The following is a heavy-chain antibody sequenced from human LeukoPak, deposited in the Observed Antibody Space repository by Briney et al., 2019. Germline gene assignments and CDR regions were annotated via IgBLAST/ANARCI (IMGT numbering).Heavy chain of an antibody. D-gene: IGHD3-10*01. CDR1: AGYITRGGYY. CDR3: ARARGVRGVIEYYFDY. V-gene: IGHV4-31*02. CDR2: IYYSGST. Sequence: SQTLSLTRHVSAGYITRGGYYWSWIRQHPGKGLEWIGYIYYSGSTYYNPSLKSRVTISVDTSKNQFSLKLSSVTAADTAVYYCARARGVRGVIEYYFDYWGQGTLVTVSS. J-gene: IGHJ4*02.